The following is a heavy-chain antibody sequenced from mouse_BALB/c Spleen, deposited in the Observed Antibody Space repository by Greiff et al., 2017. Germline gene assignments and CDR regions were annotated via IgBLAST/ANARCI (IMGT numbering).Heavy chain of an antibody. CDR2: ISSGGSYT. CDR3: AHHYYGSSLFAY. V-gene: IGHV5-9-4*01. Sequence: EVQLVESGGGLVKPGGSLKLSCAASGFTFSSYAMSWVRQSPEKRLEWVAEISSGGSYTYYPDTVTGRFTISRDNAKNTLYLEMSSLRSEDTAMYYCAHHYYGSSLFAYWGQGTLVTVSA. J-gene: IGHJ3*01. D-gene: IGHD1-1*01. CDR1: GFTFSSYA.